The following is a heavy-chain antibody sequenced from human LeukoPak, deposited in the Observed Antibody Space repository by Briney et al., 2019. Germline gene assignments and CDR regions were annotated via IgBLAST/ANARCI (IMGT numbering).Heavy chain of an antibody. D-gene: IGHD7-27*01. CDR1: GLTFSTYG. V-gene: IGHV3-23*01. J-gene: IGHJ4*02. Sequence: GGTLRLSCAASGLTFSTYGMSWVRQAPGKGLEWVSGITGSGDRTYYADSVKGRFTIYRDNSKNTLYLQMNSLRAEDTAVYYCARDGDWGRYDHWGQGTLVIVSS. CDR3: ARDGDWGRYDH. CDR2: ITGSGDRT.